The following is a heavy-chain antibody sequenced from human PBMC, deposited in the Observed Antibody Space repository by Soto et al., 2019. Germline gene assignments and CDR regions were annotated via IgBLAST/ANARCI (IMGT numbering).Heavy chain of an antibody. CDR2: IDPSDSYT. CDR3: ASDRGGNGMDV. J-gene: IGHJ6*02. D-gene: IGHD1-1*01. V-gene: IGHV5-10-1*01. Sequence: GESPKIYCNGSGYSLTSYWISWVRQMPGKGLEWMGRIDPSDSYTNYSPSFQGHVTISADKSISTAYLQWSSLKASYTAMYYCASDRGGNGMDVWGQGTTVTVSS. CDR1: GYSLTSYW.